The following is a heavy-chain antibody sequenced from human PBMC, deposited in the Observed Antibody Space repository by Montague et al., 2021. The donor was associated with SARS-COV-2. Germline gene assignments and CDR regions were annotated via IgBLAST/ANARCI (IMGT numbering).Heavy chain of an antibody. CDR1: GFSLSTSGMC. Sequence: VKPTQTLTLTCTFSGFSLSTSGMCVSWIRQPPGKALEWLALIDWDDDKYYSPSLKTRLTISKDTSKNQVVLTVTNMDPVDTATYYCARIRDYDILTGSYSGFDYWGQGTLVTVSS. CDR3: ARIRDYDILTGSYSGFDY. CDR2: IDWDDDK. D-gene: IGHD3-9*01. J-gene: IGHJ4*02. V-gene: IGHV2-70*01.